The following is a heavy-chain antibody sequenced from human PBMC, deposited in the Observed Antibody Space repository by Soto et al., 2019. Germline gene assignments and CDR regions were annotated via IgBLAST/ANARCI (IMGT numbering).Heavy chain of an antibody. CDR2: MNPNSGNT. CDR1: GYTFTSYD. V-gene: IGHV1-8*01. J-gene: IGHJ4*02. CDR3: ARVISRASGRYYFDY. Sequence: ASVKVSCKASGYTFTSYDINWVRQATGQGLEWMGWMNPNSGNTGYAQKFQGRVTMTRNTSISTAYMELRSLRSDDTAVYYCARVISRASGRYYFDYWGQGTLVTVSS. D-gene: IGHD2-21*01.